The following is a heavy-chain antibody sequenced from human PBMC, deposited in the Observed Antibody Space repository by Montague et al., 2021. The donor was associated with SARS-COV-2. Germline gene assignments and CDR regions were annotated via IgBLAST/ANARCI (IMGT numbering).Heavy chain of an antibody. CDR2: LYYSGTT. CDR1: GCSISSSNYY. D-gene: IGHD6-19*01. Sequence: SETLSLTCTVSGCSISSSNYYWGWIRQPPGKGLEWIGCLYYSGTTYYNPSLQSRVTISVDTSKKQFSLKLSSVTAADTAVYYCARETYTSGWFQQFDYWGQGTLVTVSS. J-gene: IGHJ4*02. V-gene: IGHV4-39*01. CDR3: ARETYTSGWFQQFDY.